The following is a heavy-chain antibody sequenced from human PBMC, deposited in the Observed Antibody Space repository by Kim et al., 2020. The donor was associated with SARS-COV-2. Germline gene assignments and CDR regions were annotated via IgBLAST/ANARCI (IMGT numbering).Heavy chain of an antibody. CDR3: AKDRLYYYDSSGYYQGDAFDI. J-gene: IGHJ3*02. Sequence: GGSLRLSCAASGFTFSSYGMHWVRQAPGKGLEWVAVIWYDGSNKYYADSVKGRFTISRDNSKNTLYLQMNSLRAEDTAVYYCAKDRLYYYDSSGYYQGDAFDIWGQRTMVTGSS. V-gene: IGHV3-33*06. D-gene: IGHD3-22*01. CDR1: GFTFSSYG. CDR2: IWYDGSNK.